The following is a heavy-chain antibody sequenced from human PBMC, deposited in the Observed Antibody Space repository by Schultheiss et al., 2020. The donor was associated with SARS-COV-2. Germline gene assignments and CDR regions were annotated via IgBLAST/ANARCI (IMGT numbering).Heavy chain of an antibody. D-gene: IGHD6-13*01. CDR1: GFTFSSYG. Sequence: GGSLRLSCAASGFTFSSYGMHWVRQAPGKGLEWVAVISYDGSNKYYADSVKGRFTISRDNSKNTLYLQMNSLRAEDTAVYYCAREAYDGYSSSWYYGMDVWGQGTTVTVSS. CDR3: AREAYDGYSSSWYYGMDV. J-gene: IGHJ6*02. V-gene: IGHV3-30*03. CDR2: ISYDGSNK.